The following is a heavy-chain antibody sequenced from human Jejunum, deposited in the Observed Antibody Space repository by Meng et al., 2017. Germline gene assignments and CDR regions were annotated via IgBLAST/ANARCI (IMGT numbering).Heavy chain of an antibody. Sequence: LRLSCTVSGGSITGGYYYWTWIRPPAGKDLEWIGRIYTTGSTNYSPSLKSRVTISVGTSKNQFTLNLTSMTAADTAIYYCARETTTSIIDYCGQGKLVTVSS. CDR2: IYTTGST. CDR1: GGSITGGYYY. V-gene: IGHV4-61*02. J-gene: IGHJ4*02. D-gene: IGHD4-17*01. CDR3: ARETTTSIIDY.